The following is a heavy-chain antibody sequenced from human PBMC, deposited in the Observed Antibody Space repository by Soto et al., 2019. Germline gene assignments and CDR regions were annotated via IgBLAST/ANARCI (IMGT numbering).Heavy chain of an antibody. V-gene: IGHV3-30*18. Sequence: GGSLRLSCAASGFTFSNYAIHWVRQAPGKGLEWVAVIASDGKDKRYADSVKGRFTISRDNSKNTVYLQMNSLRGEDTAVYYCAKDLREMATIRPDYWGQGILVTVSS. J-gene: IGHJ4*02. CDR2: IASDGKDK. CDR1: GFTFSNYA. D-gene: IGHD5-12*01. CDR3: AKDLREMATIRPDY.